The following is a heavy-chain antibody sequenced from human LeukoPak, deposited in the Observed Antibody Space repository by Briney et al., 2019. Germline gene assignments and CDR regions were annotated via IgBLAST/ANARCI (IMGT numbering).Heavy chain of an antibody. V-gene: IGHV3-74*01. J-gene: IGHJ4*02. CDR3: AKDHYWSIDY. CDR1: GFDFSSNW. Sequence: GGSLRLSCAASGFDFSSNWMHWVRHAPGQGLVWVSRIKGDGISTGYADSVKGRFTISRDIAKNTLYLQMNSLRAEDTGVYYCAKDHYWSIDYWGRGTLVTVSS. CDR2: IKGDGIST. D-gene: IGHD3-3*01.